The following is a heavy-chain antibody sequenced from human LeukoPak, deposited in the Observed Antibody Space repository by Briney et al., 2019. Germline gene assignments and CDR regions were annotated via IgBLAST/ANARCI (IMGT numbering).Heavy chain of an antibody. CDR2: MNPNNSNT. CDR3: ARGLGSFPVVVIGY. V-gene: IGHV1-8*01. Sequence: ASVKVSCKASGYTFTNYDINWVRQATGQGLEWMGWMNPNNSNTGYAQKFQGRLTMTRNTSISTAYMELSGLRSDDTAVYYCARGLGSFPVVVIGYWGQGTLVTVSS. D-gene: IGHD3-22*01. J-gene: IGHJ4*02. CDR1: GYTFTNYD.